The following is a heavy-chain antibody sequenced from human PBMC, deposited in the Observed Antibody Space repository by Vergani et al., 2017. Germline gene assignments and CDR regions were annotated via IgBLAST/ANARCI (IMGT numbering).Heavy chain of an antibody. V-gene: IGHV4-34*01. CDR2: INHSGST. CDR3: ARGGRNRFLEWFFDY. D-gene: IGHD3-3*01. Sequence: QVQLQQWGAGLLKPSETLSLTCAVYGGSFSGYYWSWIRQPPGKGLEWSGEINHSGSTNYNPSLKSRVTISVDTSKNQFSLKLSSVTAADTAVYYCARGGRNRFLEWFFDYWGQGTLVTVSS. J-gene: IGHJ4*02. CDR1: GGSFSGYY.